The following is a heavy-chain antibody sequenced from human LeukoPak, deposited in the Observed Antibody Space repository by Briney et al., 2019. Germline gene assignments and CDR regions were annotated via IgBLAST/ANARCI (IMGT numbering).Heavy chain of an antibody. J-gene: IGHJ2*01. CDR1: GTSVTSGTYY. D-gene: IGHD6-19*01. CDR2: IFHNGNT. V-gene: IGHV4-31*03. CDR3: AVGYTSLADTFVGYYFFDV. Sequence: SQTLSLTCTVSGTSVTSGTYYWTWIRQHPVTGLEWIGYIFHNGNTFYNPSLKSRVTISLDTSISQFTLRLSSVTAADSAIYYCAVGYTSLADTFVGYYFFDVWGRGTLVTVAS.